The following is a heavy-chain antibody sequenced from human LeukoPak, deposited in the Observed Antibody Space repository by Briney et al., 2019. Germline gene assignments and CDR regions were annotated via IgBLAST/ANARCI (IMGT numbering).Heavy chain of an antibody. D-gene: IGHD3-3*01. J-gene: IGHJ4*02. V-gene: IGHV3-21*01. CDR2: ISSSSYI. CDR1: GFTFSSYS. CDR3: AREGSIFGVVITPYYFDY. Sequence: GGSLRLSCAASGFTFSSYSMNWVRQAPGKGLEWVSSISSSSYIYYADSVKGRFTISRDNAKNSLYLQMNSLRAEDTAVYYCAREGSIFGVVITPYYFDYWGQGTLVTVSS.